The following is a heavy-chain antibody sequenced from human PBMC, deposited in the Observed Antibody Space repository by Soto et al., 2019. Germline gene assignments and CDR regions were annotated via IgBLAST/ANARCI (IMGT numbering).Heavy chain of an antibody. V-gene: IGHV3-21*01. Sequence: PGGSLRLSCAASGFTLGSYNMNWVRQAPGKGLEWVSSISSSSSYIYYADSVKGRFTISRDNAKNSLYLQMNSLRAEDTAVYYCARERWELLRYYYYGMDVWGQGTTVTVSS. D-gene: IGHD1-26*01. CDR1: GFTLGSYN. CDR2: ISSSSSYI. J-gene: IGHJ6*02. CDR3: ARERWELLRYYYYGMDV.